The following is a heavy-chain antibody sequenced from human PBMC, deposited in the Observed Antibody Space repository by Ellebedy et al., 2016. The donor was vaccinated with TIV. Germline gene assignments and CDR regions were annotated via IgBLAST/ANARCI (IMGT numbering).Heavy chain of an antibody. CDR3: ARFSNVGGLSY. J-gene: IGHJ4*02. D-gene: IGHD3-10*01. Sequence: SETLSLTCAVSGAPISSGGYSWSWIRQPPGKGLEWIGYIYHGGGTYYNPSLRSRVTISVDTSKNQFSLKLSSVTAADTAVYYCARFSNVGGLSYWGQGTLVTVSS. V-gene: IGHV4-30-2*01. CDR1: GAPISSGGYS. CDR2: IYHGGGT.